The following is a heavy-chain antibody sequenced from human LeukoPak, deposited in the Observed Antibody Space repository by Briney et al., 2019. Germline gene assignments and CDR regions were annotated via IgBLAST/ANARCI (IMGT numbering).Heavy chain of an antibody. V-gene: IGHV1-18*01. D-gene: IGHD6-19*01. CDR2: TSTYNGKT. CDR3: ARGGPRIAVPGTVL. CDR1: GYSFTSYG. Sequence: ASVKVSCKASGYSFTSYGISWVRQAPGQGLEWMGWTSTYNGKTNPAQKFQGRATMTTDTSTSTAYMELRSLRSDDTAVYYCARGGPRIAVPGTVLWGQGTLVTVSS. J-gene: IGHJ4*02.